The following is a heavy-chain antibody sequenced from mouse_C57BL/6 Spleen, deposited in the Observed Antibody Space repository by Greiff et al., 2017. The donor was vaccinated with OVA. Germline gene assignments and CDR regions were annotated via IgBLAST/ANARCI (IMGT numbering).Heavy chain of an antibody. V-gene: IGHV1-42*01. J-gene: IGHJ2*01. CDR1: GYSFTGYY. D-gene: IGHD2-4*01. CDR2: INPSTGGT. CDR3: AVYDYDGGVVDY. Sequence: EVKLMESGPELVKPGASVKISCKASGYSFTGYYMNWVKQSPEKSLEWIGEINPSTGGTTYNQKFKAKATLTVDKSSSTAYMQLKSLTSEDSAVYYCAVYDYDGGVVDYWGQGTTLTVSS.